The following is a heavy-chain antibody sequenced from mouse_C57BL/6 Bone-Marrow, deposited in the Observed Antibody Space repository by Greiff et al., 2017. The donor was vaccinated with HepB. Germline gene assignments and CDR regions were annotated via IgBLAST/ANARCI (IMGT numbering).Heavy chain of an antibody. J-gene: IGHJ4*01. V-gene: IGHV7-3*01. Sequence: EVKLVESGGGLVQPGGSLSLSCAASGFTFTDYYMSWVRQPPGKALEWLGFIRNKANGYTTEYSASVKGRFTISRGNSQSILYLQMNALGAEDSATYYDESLSSYAMDYWGQGTSVTVSS. D-gene: IGHD6-1*01. CDR3: ESLSSYAMDY. CDR1: GFTFTDYY. CDR2: IRNKANGYTT.